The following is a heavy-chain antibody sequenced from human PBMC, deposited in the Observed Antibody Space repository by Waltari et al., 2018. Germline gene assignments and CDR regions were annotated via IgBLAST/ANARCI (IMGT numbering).Heavy chain of an antibody. Sequence: EVQLVQFGAGVKKPGESLKTSWRGPGNSFTSYWIGWVRQMPGKGLEWMGIIYPGDSDTRYSPSFQGQVTISADKSISTAYLQWSSLKASDTAMYYCARREDAFDIWGQGTMVTVSS. D-gene: IGHD1-26*01. CDR2: IYPGDSDT. CDR3: ARREDAFDI. J-gene: IGHJ3*02. V-gene: IGHV5-51*03. CDR1: GNSFTSYW.